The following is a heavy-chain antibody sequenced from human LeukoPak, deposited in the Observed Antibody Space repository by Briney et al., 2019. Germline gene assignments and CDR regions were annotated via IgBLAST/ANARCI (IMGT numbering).Heavy chain of an antibody. D-gene: IGHD6-19*01. V-gene: IGHV3-48*01. J-gene: IGHJ4*02. Sequence: GGSLRLSCAASGFTFSSYSMNWVRQAPGKGLEWVSYISSSSSTIYYADSVKGRFTISRDNAKNSLYLQMNSLRAEDTAVYYCARDSRPYGAVVPMAYWGQGTLVTVSS. CDR1: GFTFSSYS. CDR3: ARDSRPYGAVVPMAY. CDR2: ISSSSSTI.